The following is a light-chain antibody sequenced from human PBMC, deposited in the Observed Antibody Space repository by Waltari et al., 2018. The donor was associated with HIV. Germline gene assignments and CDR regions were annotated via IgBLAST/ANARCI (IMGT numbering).Light chain of an antibody. J-gene: IGLJ3*02. Sequence: QSALTQPRSVSGSPGQSVTISCTGTRSDVGGYNYVPWYQQHPGKAPKVMIYDVSKRPSGVPDRFSGAKSGNTASLTSSGLQAEDEADYYCCSYAGSYTWVFGGGTKMTVL. CDR2: DVS. V-gene: IGLV2-11*01. CDR1: RSDVGGYNY. CDR3: CSYAGSYTWV.